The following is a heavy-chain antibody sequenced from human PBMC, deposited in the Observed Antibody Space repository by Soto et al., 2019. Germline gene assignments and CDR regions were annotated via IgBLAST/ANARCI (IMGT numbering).Heavy chain of an antibody. CDR3: AKAGGNSVKWYFDL. Sequence: EVQLVESGGGLVQPGRSLRLSCAASGFTFDDYAMHWVRQAPGKGLEWVSGISWNSGSIGYADSVKGRFTISRDNARNLLYLQMNSLRAEDTALYYCAKAGGNSVKWYFDLWGRGTLVTVSS. CDR2: ISWNSGSI. V-gene: IGHV3-9*01. CDR1: GFTFDDYA. D-gene: IGHD2-21*02. J-gene: IGHJ2*01.